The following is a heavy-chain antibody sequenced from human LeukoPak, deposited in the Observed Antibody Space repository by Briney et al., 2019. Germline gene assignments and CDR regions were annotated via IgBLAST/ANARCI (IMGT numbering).Heavy chain of an antibody. J-gene: IGHJ4*02. D-gene: IGHD7-27*01. CDR1: EFTFRRYS. CDR2: ISNNGGST. Sequence: GSLRLSWAASEFTFRRYSINWGRQAPGKGLEWVSVISNNGGSTRYADSVKGRFIISRDKSKETEYLQRKRLSCLDTAVYYWDIGGVHWDHLDHGGQGTLVTVSS. V-gene: IGHV3-23*01. CDR3: DIGGVHWDHLDH.